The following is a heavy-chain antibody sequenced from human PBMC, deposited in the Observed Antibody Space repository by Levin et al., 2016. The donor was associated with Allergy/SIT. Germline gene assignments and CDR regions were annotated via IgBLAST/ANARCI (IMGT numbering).Heavy chain of an antibody. V-gene: IGHV4-30-2*01. J-gene: IGHJ1*01. CDR3: AASPCSGGSCYSTEYFHH. CDR1: GGSISSGAYT. D-gene: IGHD2-15*01. Sequence: SETLSLTCAVSGGSISSGAYTWSWIRQPPGEGLEWIGYISHRGNTYYNPSLESRVTISLDRSKNQISLKVTSVTAADTAVYYCAASPCSGGSCYSTEYFHHWGQGALVTVSS. CDR2: ISHRGNT.